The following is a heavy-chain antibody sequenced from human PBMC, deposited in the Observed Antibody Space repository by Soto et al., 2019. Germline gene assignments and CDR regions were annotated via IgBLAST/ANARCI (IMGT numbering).Heavy chain of an antibody. V-gene: IGHV5-51*01. CDR1: GYSFTSYW. D-gene: IGHD2-15*01. J-gene: IGHJ6*02. CDR2: IYPSDSDT. Sequence: PXESLKISCKGCGYSFTSYWIGWVRRMPGKGLEWMGIIYPSDSDTRYSPSFQGQVTISADKSISTAYLQWSSLKASDTAMYYCARYCSGGRCRYYYGMDVWGQGTTVTGSS. CDR3: ARYCSGGRCRYYYGMDV.